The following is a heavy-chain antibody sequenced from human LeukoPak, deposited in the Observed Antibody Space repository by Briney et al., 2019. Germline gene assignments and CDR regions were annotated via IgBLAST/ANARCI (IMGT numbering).Heavy chain of an antibody. V-gene: IGHV3-33*01. CDR2: IWHDGSHK. CDR3: ARDAFGVDKSPF. CDR1: GFTFSTYG. Sequence: PGGSLRLSCAASGFTFSTYGMHWVRQAPGKGLEWVTVIWHDGSHKDYADSVKGRFTISRDNAKNTLYLQMNSLRAEDTAVYYCARDAFGVDKSPFWGQGTLVTVSS. D-gene: IGHD3-3*01. J-gene: IGHJ4*02.